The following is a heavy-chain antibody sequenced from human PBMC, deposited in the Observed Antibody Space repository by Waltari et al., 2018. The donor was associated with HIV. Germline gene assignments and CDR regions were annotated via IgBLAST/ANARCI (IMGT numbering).Heavy chain of an antibody. CDR3: TKVRDGDWNDAFDI. CDR1: GFTFSPFS. D-gene: IGHD2-21*02. Sequence: EVQLVESGGGLVKPGGSLRLSCAASGFTFSPFSINWVRQAPGKGLEWVSSISSRSGYISYADSIKGRFTISRDNAKNSTFLQMDSLRAEDTAVYYCTKVRDGDWNDAFDIWGQGTMVTVSS. J-gene: IGHJ3*02. V-gene: IGHV3-21*01. CDR2: ISSRSGYI.